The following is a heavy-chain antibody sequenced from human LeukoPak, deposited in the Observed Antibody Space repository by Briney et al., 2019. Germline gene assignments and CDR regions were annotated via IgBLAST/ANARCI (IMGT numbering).Heavy chain of an antibody. V-gene: IGHV1-24*01. CDR1: GYTLTELS. Sequence: ASVKVSCKVSGYTLTELSMHWVRQTPGKGLEGMGGFDPEDGETIYAQKFQGRVTMTEDTSTDTAYMELSSLRSEDTAVYYCATYSSGWYRLPFDYWGQGTLVTVSS. D-gene: IGHD6-19*01. J-gene: IGHJ4*02. CDR2: FDPEDGET. CDR3: ATYSSGWYRLPFDY.